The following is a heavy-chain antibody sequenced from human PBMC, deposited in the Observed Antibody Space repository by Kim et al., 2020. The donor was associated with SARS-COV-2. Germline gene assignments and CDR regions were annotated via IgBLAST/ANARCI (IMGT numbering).Heavy chain of an antibody. CDR2: SP. D-gene: IGHD5-12*01. Sequence: SPYYADPGKGRFTISRDNSKNTLYLQMNSLRAEDTAVYYCAKNMATGESDYWGQGTLVTVSS. J-gene: IGHJ4*02. CDR3: AKNMATGESDY. V-gene: IGHV3-23*01.